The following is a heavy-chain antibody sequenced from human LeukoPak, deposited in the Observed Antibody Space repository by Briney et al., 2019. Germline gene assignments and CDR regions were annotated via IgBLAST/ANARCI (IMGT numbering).Heavy chain of an antibody. V-gene: IGHV3-53*05. CDR2: IYSGGTT. Sequence: GGSLRLSCAVSGFTVSSNYMSWVRQAPGKGLEWVSIIYSGGTTYYADSVKGRFTISRDNSENTLYLQMNTLRAEDTAVYYCAKDVSWNWFDPWGQGTLVTVSS. CDR1: GFTVSSNY. D-gene: IGHD2-15*01. CDR3: AKDVSWNWFDP. J-gene: IGHJ5*02.